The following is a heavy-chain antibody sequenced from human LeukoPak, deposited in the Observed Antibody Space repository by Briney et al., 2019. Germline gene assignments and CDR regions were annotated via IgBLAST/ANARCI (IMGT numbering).Heavy chain of an antibody. J-gene: IGHJ5*02. CDR2: ISGSGGST. CDR1: RFTFRSHA. CDR3: AKGTCSSTSCYSTLKS. Sequence: GGSLRLSCAASRFTFRSHAMSWVREAPGAGLEWVSAISGSGGSTYYADSVKGRFAISRDKAKNTLYLLMNSLRAEDTAVYYCAKGTCSSTSCYSTLKSWGQGTLVTVSS. D-gene: IGHD2-2*01. V-gene: IGHV3-23*01.